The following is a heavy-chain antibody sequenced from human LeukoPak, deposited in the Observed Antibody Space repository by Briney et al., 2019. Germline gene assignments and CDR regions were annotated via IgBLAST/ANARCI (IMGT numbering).Heavy chain of an antibody. CDR2: ISWNSGSI. J-gene: IGHJ5*02. D-gene: IGHD3-22*01. Sequence: GGSLRLSCAASGLTFDDYAMHWVRQAPGKGLEWVSGISWNSGSIGYADSVKGRFTISRDNAKNSLYLQMSSLRAEDMALYYCAKDISRDYDSSGYNWFYPWGQGTLVTVSS. V-gene: IGHV3-9*03. CDR3: AKDISRDYDSSGYNWFYP. CDR1: GLTFDDYA.